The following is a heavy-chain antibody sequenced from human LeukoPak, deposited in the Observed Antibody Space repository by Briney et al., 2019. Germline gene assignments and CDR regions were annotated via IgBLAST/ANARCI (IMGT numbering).Heavy chain of an antibody. CDR3: ASSYSSSWYWFDP. Sequence: SETLSLTCTVSGGSISSSSYYWGWIRQPPGKGLEWIGSIYYSGSTYYNPSLKSRVTISVDTSKTQFSLKLSSVTAADTAVYYCASSYSSSWYWFDPWGQGTLVTVSS. V-gene: IGHV4-39*07. J-gene: IGHJ5*02. CDR1: GGSISSSSYY. D-gene: IGHD6-13*01. CDR2: IYYSGST.